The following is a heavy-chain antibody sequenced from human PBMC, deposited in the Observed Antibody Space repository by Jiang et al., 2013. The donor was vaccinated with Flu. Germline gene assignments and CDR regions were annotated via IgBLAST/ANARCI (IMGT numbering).Heavy chain of an antibody. D-gene: IGHD6-13*01. CDR2: INTNTGNP. CDR3: ARVLRGIAAAASRY. V-gene: IGHV7-4-1*02. CDR1: GYTFTSYA. Sequence: CKASGYTFTSYAMNWVRQAPGQGLEWMGWINTNTGNPTYAQGFTGRFVFSLDTSVSTAYLQISSLKAEDTAVYYCARVLRGIAAAASRYWGQGTLVTVSS. J-gene: IGHJ4*02.